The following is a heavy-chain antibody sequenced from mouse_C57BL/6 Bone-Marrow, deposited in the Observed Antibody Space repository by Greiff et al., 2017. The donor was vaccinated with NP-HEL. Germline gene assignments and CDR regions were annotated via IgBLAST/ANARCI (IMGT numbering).Heavy chain of an antibody. Sequence: QVQLQQPGAELVMPGASVKLSCKASGYTFTSYWMHWVKQRPGQGLEWIGEIDPSDSYTNYNQKFKGKSTLTVDKSSSTAYMQLSSLTSEDSAVYYCARTRDYDYDGFAYWGQGTLVTVSA. V-gene: IGHV1-69*01. D-gene: IGHD2-4*01. CDR3: ARTRDYDYDGFAY. CDR2: IDPSDSYT. CDR1: GYTFTSYW. J-gene: IGHJ3*01.